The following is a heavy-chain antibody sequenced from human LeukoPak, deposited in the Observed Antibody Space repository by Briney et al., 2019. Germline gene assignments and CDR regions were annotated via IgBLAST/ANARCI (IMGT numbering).Heavy chain of an antibody. Sequence: SETLSLTCTVSGDSFRSSPYYWGWIRQPPGKGLEWIGCIYYNGSPYYNPSLKSRVIVSADTAKNQFSLKVNSVTATDTAVYYCARRGPSEASTSYFFDYWGQGVLVTVSS. CDR2: IYYNGSP. CDR1: GDSFRSSPYY. J-gene: IGHJ4*02. V-gene: IGHV4-39*01. CDR3: ARRGPSEASTSYFFDY. D-gene: IGHD2-21*01.